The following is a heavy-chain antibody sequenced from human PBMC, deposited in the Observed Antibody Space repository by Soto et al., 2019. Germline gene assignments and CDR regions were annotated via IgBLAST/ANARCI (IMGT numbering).Heavy chain of an antibody. CDR2: ITTSSSFR. CDR1: GFTLSTYS. Sequence: PGGSLRLSCAASGFTLSTYSMNWVRQAPGKGLEWVADITTSSSFRFYADSVKGRFTISRDDAKNSLYLQMNSLRAEDTGVYYCARGPLYYYGSGSYGDVWGQGTTVTVSS. D-gene: IGHD3-10*01. J-gene: IGHJ6*02. CDR3: ARGPLYYYGSGSYGDV. V-gene: IGHV3-21*01.